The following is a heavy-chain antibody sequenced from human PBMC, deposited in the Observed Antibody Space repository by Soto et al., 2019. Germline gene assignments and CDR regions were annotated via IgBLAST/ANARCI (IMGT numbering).Heavy chain of an antibody. CDR2: IWYDGSNK. D-gene: IGHD6-13*01. Sequence: GGSLRLSCAAAGFTFSSYGMHWVRQAPGKGLEWVAVIWYDGSNKYYADSVKGRFTISRDNSKNTLYLQMNSLRAEDTAVYYCARGGYSSSWSKRYFDYWGQGTLVTVSS. V-gene: IGHV3-33*01. CDR1: GFTFSSYG. CDR3: ARGGYSSSWSKRYFDY. J-gene: IGHJ4*02.